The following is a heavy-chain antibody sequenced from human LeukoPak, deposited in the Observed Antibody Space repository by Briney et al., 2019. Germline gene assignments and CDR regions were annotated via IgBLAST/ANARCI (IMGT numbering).Heavy chain of an antibody. D-gene: IGHD5-24*01. Sequence: GGSLRLSCAASGFTFSSCWMHWVRQAPGKGLVWVSRINGDGSSTTYADSVRGRFTISRDNAKNMLYLQMNSLRDEDTAVYYCARVGGYNSYFDYWGQGSLVTVSS. V-gene: IGHV3-74*03. CDR1: GFTFSSCW. J-gene: IGHJ4*02. CDR2: INGDGSST. CDR3: ARVGGYNSYFDY.